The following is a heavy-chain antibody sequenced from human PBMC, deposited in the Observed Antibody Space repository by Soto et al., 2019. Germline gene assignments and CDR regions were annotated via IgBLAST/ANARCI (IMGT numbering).Heavy chain of an antibody. Sequence: EVQLLESGGVLVQPGGSLRLSCAASGFTFSHYVMSWVRQVPGKGLEWVSGISGSAVSTYYADSVKGRFTISRDNSKNTLYLQMNSLRAEDTAVYYCAKYATVTTAYYFDYWGQGTLVTVSS. CDR3: AKYATVTTAYYFDY. CDR1: GFTFSHYV. V-gene: IGHV3-23*01. J-gene: IGHJ4*02. D-gene: IGHD4-17*01. CDR2: ISGSAVST.